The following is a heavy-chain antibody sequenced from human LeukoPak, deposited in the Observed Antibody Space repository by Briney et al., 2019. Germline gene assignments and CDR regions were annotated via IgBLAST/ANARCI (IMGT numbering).Heavy chain of an antibody. J-gene: IGHJ4*02. Sequence: GGSLRLSCAASGFTFSSYSMNWVRQAPGKGLEWVSYISSSSGNIYYADSVKGRFTISRDNSKNTVYLQMNSLRAEDTALYFCARDLGWIQFGDWGQGTLVTVSS. CDR1: GFTFSSYS. D-gene: IGHD5-18*01. V-gene: IGHV3-48*01. CDR2: ISSSSGNI. CDR3: ARDLGWIQFGD.